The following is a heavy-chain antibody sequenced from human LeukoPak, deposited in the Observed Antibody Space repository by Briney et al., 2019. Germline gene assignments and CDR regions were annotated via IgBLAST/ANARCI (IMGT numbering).Heavy chain of an antibody. CDR1: GYTFTDYA. CDR3: ASCNDSSGYFAY. CDR2: VNTNTGNP. D-gene: IGHD3-22*01. J-gene: IGHJ4*02. V-gene: IGHV7-4-1*02. Sequence: ASVKVSCEPSGYTFTDYAINWVRQAPGQGLEYMGWVNTNTGNPTYAQGFTGRFVFSSDSPVSTAYLQITSLKADDSAIYFCASCNDSSGYFAYWGQGTLVTVSS.